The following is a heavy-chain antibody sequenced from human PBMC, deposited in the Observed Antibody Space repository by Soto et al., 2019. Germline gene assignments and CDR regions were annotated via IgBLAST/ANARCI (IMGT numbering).Heavy chain of an antibody. CDR3: AGRLRNVELPGPWYDP. CDR2: ISPRDSQK. Sequence: PGESLKISFKGSESGFANHLICWVRQMPVKGLEWVGIISPRDSQKLYSPSFQGQVTISADRSISTIYLQWSSLKASDTAIYYCAGRLRNVELPGPWYDPLGQGTLVTVSS. D-gene: IGHD1-7*01. J-gene: IGHJ5*02. V-gene: IGHV5-51*01. CDR1: ESGFANHL.